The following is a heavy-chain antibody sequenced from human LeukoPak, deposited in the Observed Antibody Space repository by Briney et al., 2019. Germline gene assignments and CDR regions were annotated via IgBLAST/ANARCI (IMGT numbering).Heavy chain of an antibody. Sequence: SETLSLTCTVSGGSISSYYWSWIRQPPGKGLEWIGNIYYSGSTNYNPSLKSRVTISVDTSKNQFSLKLSSVTAADTAVYYCAGGGSVAGWRWGKGTTVTVSS. J-gene: IGHJ6*04. CDR2: IYYSGST. V-gene: IGHV4-59*01. D-gene: IGHD6-19*01. CDR1: GGSISSYY. CDR3: AGGGSVAGWR.